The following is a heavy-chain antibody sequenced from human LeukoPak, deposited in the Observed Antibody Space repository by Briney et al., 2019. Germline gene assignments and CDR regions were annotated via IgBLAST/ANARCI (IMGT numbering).Heavy chain of an antibody. CDR1: GFTFSRYD. D-gene: IGHD1-7*01. CDR3: ARRGLTGTYDY. V-gene: IGHV3-13*01. CDR2: IGSAGDT. J-gene: IGHJ4*02. Sequence: PGGSLRLTCAASGFTFSRYDMHWVRQATGKGLEWVSAIGSAGDTFYPGSANDRFTISRDDVRNSLYLQMNTLRAGDTAVYYCARRGLTGTYDYWGQGILVTVSS.